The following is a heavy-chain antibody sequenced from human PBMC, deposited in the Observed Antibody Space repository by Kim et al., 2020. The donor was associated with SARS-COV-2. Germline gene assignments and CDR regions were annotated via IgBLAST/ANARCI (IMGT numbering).Heavy chain of an antibody. D-gene: IGHD3-10*01. CDR3: ARHRLWFGELKYFDY. J-gene: IGHJ4*02. V-gene: IGHV4-39*01. Sequence: SETLSLTCTVSGGSISSSSYYWGWIRQPPGKGLEWIGSIYYSGSTYYNPSLKSRVTISVDTSKNQFSLKLSSVTAADTAVYYCARHRLWFGELKYFDYWGQGTLVTVSS. CDR2: IYYSGST. CDR1: GGSISSSSYY.